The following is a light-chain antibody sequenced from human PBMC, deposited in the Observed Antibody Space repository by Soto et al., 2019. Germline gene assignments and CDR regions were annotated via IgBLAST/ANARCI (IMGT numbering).Light chain of an antibody. V-gene: IGKV4-1*01. CDR1: QSVLFSSNNKNY. CDR3: HRYLSTPDT. Sequence: DIVMTQSPDSLAVSLGERATINCKSSQSVLFSSNNKNYLAWYQQKPGQPPKLLIYWASTRDSGVPDRFSGSGSGTDFSLTISSLQAEDVAVYYCHRYLSTPDTFGQGTKLEIK. CDR2: WAS. J-gene: IGKJ2*01.